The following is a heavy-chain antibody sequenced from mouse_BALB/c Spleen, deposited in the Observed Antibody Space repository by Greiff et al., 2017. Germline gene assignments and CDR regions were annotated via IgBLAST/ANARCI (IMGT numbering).Heavy chain of an antibody. CDR1: GYSITSGYY. CDR2: ISYDGSN. D-gene: IGHD4-1*01. J-gene: IGHJ2*01. Sequence: EVKLVESGPGLVKPSQSLSLTCSVTGYSITSGYYWNWIRQFPGNKLEWMGYISYDGSNNYNPSLKNRISITRDTSKNQFFLKLNSVTTEDTATYYCARGDWAHYFDYWGQGTTLTVSS. V-gene: IGHV3-6*02. CDR3: ARGDWAHYFDY.